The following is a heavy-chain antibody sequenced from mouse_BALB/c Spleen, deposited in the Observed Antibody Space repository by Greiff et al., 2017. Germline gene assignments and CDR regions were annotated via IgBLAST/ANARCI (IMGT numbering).Heavy chain of an antibody. CDR3: VRHGTVDWYFDV. CDR1: GFTFNTYA. Sequence: EVKVVESGGGLVQPKGSLKLSCAASGFTFNTYAMNWVRQAPGKGLEWVARIRSKSNNYATYYADSVKDRFTISRDDSQSMLYLQMNNLKTEDTAMYYCVRHGTVDWYFDVWGAGTTVTVSS. CDR2: IRSKSNNYAT. V-gene: IGHV10-1*02. D-gene: IGHD1-1*01. J-gene: IGHJ1*01.